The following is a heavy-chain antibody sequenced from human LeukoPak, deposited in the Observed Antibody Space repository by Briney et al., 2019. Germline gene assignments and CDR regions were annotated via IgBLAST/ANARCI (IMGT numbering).Heavy chain of an antibody. D-gene: IGHD1-20*01. CDR1: SGSMSNYY. Sequence: SETLSLTCTVSSGSMSNYYWTWIRQPAGKGLEWVGRIHSTGSTTYNPSLKSRVSLSLDTSKNQFSLKVTSVTAADTAVYYCARGHNWKDYFDPWGQGTLVTVSS. CDR3: ARGHNWKDYFDP. J-gene: IGHJ5*02. CDR2: IHSTGST. V-gene: IGHV4-4*07.